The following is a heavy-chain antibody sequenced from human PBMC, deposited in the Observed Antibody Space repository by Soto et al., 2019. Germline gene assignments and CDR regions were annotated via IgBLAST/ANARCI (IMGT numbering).Heavy chain of an antibody. D-gene: IGHD3-16*01. CDR2: VYSTGGT. V-gene: IGHV4-4*08. CDR3: VRRGIGNLHGRVDV. Sequence: QVQLQQSGPGLVKPSETLSLTCSVSSGPSSSHNWGWIRQPPGRGLEWIGYVYSTGGTSYNPSLGSRVTISAAASTTHISLTLTSVTAADTAVDYFVRRGIGNLHGRVDVWGQGTTVRVSS. CDR1: SGPSSSHN. J-gene: IGHJ6*02.